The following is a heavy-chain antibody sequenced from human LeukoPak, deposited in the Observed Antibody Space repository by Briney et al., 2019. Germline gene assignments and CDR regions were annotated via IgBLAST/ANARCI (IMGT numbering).Heavy chain of an antibody. CDR3: ARRYDNSGYYDF. CDR1: GFTFSSYS. V-gene: IGHV3-74*03. CDR2: ISSDGIIT. J-gene: IGHJ4*02. Sequence: GGSLRLSCAASGFTFSSYSMNWVRQAPGKGLEWVSRISSDGIITTYADSVKGRFTISRDNAKNTLYLQMDSLRVEDTAVYYCARRYDNSGYYDFWGQGTLVTVSS. D-gene: IGHD3-22*01.